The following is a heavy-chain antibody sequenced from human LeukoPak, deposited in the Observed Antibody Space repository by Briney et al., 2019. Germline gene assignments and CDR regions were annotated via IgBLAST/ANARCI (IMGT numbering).Heavy chain of an antibody. J-gene: IGHJ4*02. D-gene: IGHD3-16*01. Sequence: GGSLRLSCAASGFNFSSYAMSWVRQAPGKGLEWVSAVSGSGGSTYYADSVKGRFTISRDNSKNTLYLQMNSLRVEDTAVYYCANRPVWVHYAADYWGQGTLVTVSS. CDR2: VSGSGGST. V-gene: IGHV3-23*01. CDR3: ANRPVWVHYAADY. CDR1: GFNFSSYA.